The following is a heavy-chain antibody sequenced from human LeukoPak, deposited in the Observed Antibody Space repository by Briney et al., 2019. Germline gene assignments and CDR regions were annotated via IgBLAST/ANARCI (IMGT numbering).Heavy chain of an antibody. J-gene: IGHJ4*02. V-gene: IGHV3-23*01. CDR1: GFTFSSYA. CDR3: AKDEDFWSGYYTALFDY. CDR2: IGGSGGGA. Sequence: PGGSLRLSCAASGFTFSSYAMTWVRQASGKGLEWVSVIGGSGGGAYYADSVKGRFTISRDISKNTLYLQMNSLRAEDTAVYYCAKDEDFWSGYYTALFDYWGQGTLVTVSS. D-gene: IGHD3-3*01.